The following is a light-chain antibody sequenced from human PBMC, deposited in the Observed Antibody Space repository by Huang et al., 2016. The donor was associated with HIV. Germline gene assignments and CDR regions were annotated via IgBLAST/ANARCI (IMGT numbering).Light chain of an antibody. V-gene: IGKV3-15*01. J-gene: IGKJ4*01. CDR2: GSS. Sequence: EIVMTQSPATLSVSPGQRVTLSCRANRSVSTNLAWYQQRHGQAPRLLIYGSSTRATGIPARLSGRGSGKDFSITISSLQSEDFALYYCHQYNNWLLSFGGGTRV. CDR3: HQYNNWLLS. CDR1: RSVSTN.